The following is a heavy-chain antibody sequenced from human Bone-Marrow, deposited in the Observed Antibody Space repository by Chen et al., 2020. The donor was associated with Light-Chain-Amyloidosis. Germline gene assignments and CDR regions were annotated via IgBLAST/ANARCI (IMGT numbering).Heavy chain of an antibody. J-gene: IGHJ5*02. D-gene: IGHD3-16*01. Sequence: QGQLVQSGGGVVQPGNSLTVSCVASKFMFRTHGMHWVRQAPGKGLEWVALIWYDGTTKFYGEAVKGRFTISRDNSNNTLFLHMTNLRAEDTAVYFCARDIQFWHGGAPFDLWGQGTHVSVSS. CDR2: IWYDGTTK. CDR1: KFMFRTHG. V-gene: IGHV3-33*08. CDR3: ARDIQFWHGGAPFDL.